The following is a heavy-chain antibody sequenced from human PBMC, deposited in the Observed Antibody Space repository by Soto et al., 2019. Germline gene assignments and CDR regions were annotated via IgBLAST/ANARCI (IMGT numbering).Heavy chain of an antibody. V-gene: IGHV1-3*05. Sequence: QVQLVQSGAEEKKPGASVKVSCKASGYTFTSYAMHWVRQAPGQRLEWMGWINAGNGNTKYSQKFQGRVTITRDTSASTAYMELSSLRSEDTAVYYCARSTIFGVVIQDYWGQGTLVTVSS. CDR1: GYTFTSYA. J-gene: IGHJ4*02. D-gene: IGHD3-3*01. CDR2: INAGNGNT. CDR3: ARSTIFGVVIQDY.